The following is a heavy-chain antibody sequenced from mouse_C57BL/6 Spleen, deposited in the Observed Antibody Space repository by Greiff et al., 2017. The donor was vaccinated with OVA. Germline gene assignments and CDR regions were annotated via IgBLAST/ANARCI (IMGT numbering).Heavy chain of an antibody. J-gene: IGHJ2*01. CDR2: IYPGDGGT. Sequence: QVQLQQSGPELVKPGASVKISCKASGYAFSSSWMNWVKQRPGKGLEWIGRIYPGDGGTNYNGKFKGKATLTADKSSSTAYMQLSSLTSEDSAVYCCARQLYYFDDWGQGTTLTVSS. D-gene: IGHD4-1*02. CDR1: GYAFSSSW. V-gene: IGHV1-82*01. CDR3: ARQLYYFDD.